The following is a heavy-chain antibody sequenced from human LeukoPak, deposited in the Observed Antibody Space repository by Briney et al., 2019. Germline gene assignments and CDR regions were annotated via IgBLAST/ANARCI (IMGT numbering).Heavy chain of an antibody. CDR2: INCSDGDT. CDR1: GYLFTSFY. D-gene: IGHD3-22*01. V-gene: IGHV1-46*01. J-gene: IGHJ4*02. Sequence: GASVKVSCKASGYLFTSFYMHWVRQAPGQGLEWMGIINCSDGDTTYAQKFQGRVTMTRDTSTSTVYMELSSLRSEDTAVYYCARGPLVDYDTSGAHYWGQGTLVTVSS. CDR3: ARGPLVDYDTSGAHY.